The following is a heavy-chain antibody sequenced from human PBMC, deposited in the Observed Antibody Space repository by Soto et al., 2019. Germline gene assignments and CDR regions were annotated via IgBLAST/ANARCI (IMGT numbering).Heavy chain of an antibody. CDR3: ARGLYCTNGVCYSPSPNYGYFDY. CDR2: INHSGST. V-gene: IGHV4-34*01. CDR1: GGSFSGYY. J-gene: IGHJ4*02. Sequence: SETLSLTCAVYGGSFSGYYWSWIRQPPGKGLEWIGEINHSGSTNYNPSLKSRVTISVDTSKNQLSLKLSSVTAADTAVYYCARGLYCTNGVCYSPSPNYGYFDYWGQGTLVTVSS. D-gene: IGHD2-8*01.